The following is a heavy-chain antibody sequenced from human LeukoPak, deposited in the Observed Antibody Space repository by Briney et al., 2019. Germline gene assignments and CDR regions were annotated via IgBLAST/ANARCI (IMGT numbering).Heavy chain of an antibody. CDR3: AKSPYYDFWPFDY. V-gene: IGHV3-30*02. Sequence: GSLRLSCAASGFTFSNYGMHWVRQAPGMGLAWVATIRYDDGNTKNYADSVKGRFTISRDNSQNTLYLQMNDLRAEDTAVYYCAKSPYYDFWPFDYWGQGTLVTVSS. CDR2: IRYDDGNTK. J-gene: IGHJ4*02. D-gene: IGHD3-3*01. CDR1: GFTFSNYG.